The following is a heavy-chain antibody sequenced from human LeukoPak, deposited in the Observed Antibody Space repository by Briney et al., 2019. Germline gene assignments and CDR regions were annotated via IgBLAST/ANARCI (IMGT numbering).Heavy chain of an antibody. CDR3: ARRSMTARYFDP. D-gene: IGHD1-1*01. Sequence: SETLSLTCTVSGGSINSYYWSWIRQPPGKGLEWIGYIYYSGSTNYNPSLKSRVTISIDTSKNQFSLRLSSVTAADTAVYYCARRSMTARYFDPWGHGTLVIVSS. CDR1: GGSINSYY. V-gene: IGHV4-59*01. CDR2: IYYSGST. J-gene: IGHJ5*02.